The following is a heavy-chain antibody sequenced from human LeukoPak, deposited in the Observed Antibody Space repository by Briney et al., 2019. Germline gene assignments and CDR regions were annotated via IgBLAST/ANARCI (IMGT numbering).Heavy chain of an antibody. Sequence: SETLSLICAVYGGSFSGYYWSWIRQPPGKGLEWIGEINHSGSTNYNPSLKSRVTISVGTSKNQFSLKLSSVTAADTAVYYCARVRYSSSSLYYYYYYMDVWGKGTTVTVSS. CDR3: ARVRYSSSSLYYYYYYMDV. V-gene: IGHV4-34*01. CDR1: GGSFSGYY. J-gene: IGHJ6*03. CDR2: INHSGST. D-gene: IGHD6-6*01.